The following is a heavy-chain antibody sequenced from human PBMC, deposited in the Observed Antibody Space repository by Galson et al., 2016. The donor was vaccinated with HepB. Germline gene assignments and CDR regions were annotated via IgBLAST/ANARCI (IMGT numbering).Heavy chain of an antibody. V-gene: IGHV3-30-3*01. Sequence: SLRLSCAASGFTFSSYGMHWVRQAPGKGLEWVAVASYDGSNNYYPDSVKDRFTVSRDNSKNTLYLQMNSLRPEDTAVYYCARDANLAYCRGDCYWFDHWGPGTLVTVSS. J-gene: IGHJ5*02. CDR2: ASYDGSNN. CDR1: GFTFSSYG. D-gene: IGHD2-21*02. CDR3: ARDANLAYCRGDCYWFDH.